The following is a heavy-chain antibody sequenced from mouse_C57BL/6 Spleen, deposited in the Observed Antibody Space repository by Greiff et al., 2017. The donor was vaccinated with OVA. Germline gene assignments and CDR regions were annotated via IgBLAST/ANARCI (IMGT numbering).Heavy chain of an antibody. Sequence: QVQLQQPGAELVRPGSSVKLSCKASGYTFTSYWMHWVKQRPIQGLEWIGNIDPSDSETQHNQKFKDKATLTVDKSTSTAYMQLSSLTSEDSAVYYCATIVTTGGFAYWGQGTLVTVSA. CDR3: ATIVTTGGFAY. CDR1: GYTFTSYW. J-gene: IGHJ3*01. CDR2: IDPSDSET. D-gene: IGHD2-5*01. V-gene: IGHV1-52*01.